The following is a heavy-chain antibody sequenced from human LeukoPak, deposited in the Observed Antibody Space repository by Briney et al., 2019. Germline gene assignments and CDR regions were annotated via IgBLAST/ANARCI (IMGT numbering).Heavy chain of an antibody. CDR2: IIPIFGTA. D-gene: IGHD5-18*01. V-gene: IGHV1-69*05. Sequence: SVKVSCKASGGTFSSYAISWVRQAPGQGLEWMGRIIPIFGTANCAQKFQGRVTITTDESTSTAYMEPSSLRSEDTAVSYCARAGYSYGPVNWGQGTLVTVSS. CDR1: GGTFSSYA. CDR3: ARAGYSYGPVN. J-gene: IGHJ4*02.